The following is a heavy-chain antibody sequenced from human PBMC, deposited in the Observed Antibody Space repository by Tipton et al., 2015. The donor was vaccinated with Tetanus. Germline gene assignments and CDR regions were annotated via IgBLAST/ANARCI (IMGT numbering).Heavy chain of an antibody. D-gene: IGHD1-20*01. CDR2: ISGQTGST. CDR3: ARDRLSGKPDYYGMDV. J-gene: IGHJ6*02. CDR1: GYTFSNFG. Sequence: QLVQSGAEVKRPGASVKVSCKASGYTFSNFGISWVRQAPGQGLEWMGWISGQTGSTNYAQRIQGGVTMTTDTSTSTAYLELRSLRSDDTAVYYCARDRLSGKPDYYGMDVWGQGTTVTVSS. V-gene: IGHV1-18*01.